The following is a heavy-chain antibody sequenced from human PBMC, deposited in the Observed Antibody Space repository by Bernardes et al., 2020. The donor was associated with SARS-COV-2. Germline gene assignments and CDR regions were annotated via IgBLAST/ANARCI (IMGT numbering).Heavy chain of an antibody. J-gene: IGHJ2*01. CDR1: GGSISSGGYY. V-gene: IGHV4-31*03. CDR3: ARNWGGDSRGWYFDL. Sequence: SETLSLTCTVSGGSISSGGYYWSWIRQHPGKGLEWIGYIYYSGSTYYNPSLKSRVTISVDTSKNQFSLKLGSVTAADTAVYYCARNWGGDSRGWYFDLWGRGALVTVSS. D-gene: IGHD7-27*01. CDR2: IYYSGST.